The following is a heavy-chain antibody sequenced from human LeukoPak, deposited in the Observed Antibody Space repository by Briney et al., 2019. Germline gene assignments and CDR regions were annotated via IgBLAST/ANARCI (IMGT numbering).Heavy chain of an antibody. Sequence: GGSLRLSCAASGFTFSSYEMNWVRQAPGKGLEWVASIRYDGSNKYYADSVKGRFTISRDNSKNTLYLQMNSLRAEDTAVYYCARGGYYNILTGYRSRFLGFDYWGQGTLVTVSS. CDR3: ARGGYYNILTGYRSRFLGFDY. CDR1: GFTFSSYE. V-gene: IGHV3-30*02. D-gene: IGHD3-9*01. J-gene: IGHJ4*02. CDR2: IRYDGSNK.